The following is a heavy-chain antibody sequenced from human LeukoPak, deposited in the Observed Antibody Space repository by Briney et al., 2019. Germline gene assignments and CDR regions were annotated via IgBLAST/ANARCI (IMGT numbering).Heavy chain of an antibody. V-gene: IGHV3-30*02. Sequence: GGSLRLSCAASGFVFSDYGMHWVRQAPGKGLEWVAFVRYDGSNEYYADSMKGRFTISRDNSKNTLYLQMNSLRAEDTAVYYCAKTGSNFYFFDYWGQGTLVTVSS. CDR2: VRYDGSNE. J-gene: IGHJ4*02. CDR1: GFVFSDYG. D-gene: IGHD6-13*01. CDR3: AKTGSNFYFFDY.